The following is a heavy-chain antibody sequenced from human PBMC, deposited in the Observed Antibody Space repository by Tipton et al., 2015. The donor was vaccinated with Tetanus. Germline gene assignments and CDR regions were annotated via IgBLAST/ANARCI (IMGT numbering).Heavy chain of an antibody. V-gene: IGHV4-30-2*01. CDR2: IYESGTT. Sequence: LRLSCDVSGGSISGGGYPWSWIRQPPGPGKGLEWIGYIYESGTTHYNPSLKSRVTLSLDMSKNHVSLNLTSVTAADTAVYYCARAVRFYYDSSTYYQYYFDSWGQGTLVTVSS. CDR3: ARAVRFYYDSSTYYQYYFDS. J-gene: IGHJ4*02. D-gene: IGHD3-22*01. CDR1: GGSISGGGYP.